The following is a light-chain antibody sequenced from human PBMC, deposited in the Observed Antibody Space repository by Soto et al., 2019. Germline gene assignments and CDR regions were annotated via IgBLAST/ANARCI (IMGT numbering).Light chain of an antibody. J-gene: IGKJ4*01. Sequence: DIQITQSPSSLSASVGDRVTITCGASQSISSYLNWYQQKPGKAPKLLIYTSSTLQSGVPSRFSGSGSGTDFTLTISNLQPEDVATYYCQKHNAAPLTFGGGTKVDI. CDR1: QSISSY. CDR2: TSS. V-gene: IGKV1-27*01. CDR3: QKHNAAPLT.